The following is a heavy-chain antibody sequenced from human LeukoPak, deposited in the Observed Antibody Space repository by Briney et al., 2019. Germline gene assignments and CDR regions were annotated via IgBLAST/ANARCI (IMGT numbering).Heavy chain of an antibody. CDR3: ARVSVAAAGELYFQH. CDR2: IYSGGRT. J-gene: IGHJ1*01. D-gene: IGHD6-13*01. V-gene: IGHV3-53*01. Sequence: PGGXLRLSCAASGFTVSSNYMSWVRQAPGKGLEWVSVIYSGGRTYYTDSVTGRCNISRENSKKRRYLKLKNMSAEDTAVYYCARVSVAAAGELYFQHWRQGTLVTVSS. CDR1: GFTVSSNY.